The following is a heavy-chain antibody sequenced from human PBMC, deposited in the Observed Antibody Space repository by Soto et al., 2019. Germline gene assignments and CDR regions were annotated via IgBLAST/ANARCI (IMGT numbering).Heavy chain of an antibody. D-gene: IGHD4-17*01. J-gene: IGHJ4*03. Sequence: QVQLQGSGPGLVKPSETLSLTCTVSGGSISPYYWSWIRQPPGKGLEWIGYIYFDGDTNYNPSLGGRVTMSMDRPKTQFSLKLTSVTPSDTAMYYCVRGITVISLDYWDHGSLVTVSS. V-gene: IGHV4-59*01. CDR2: IYFDGDT. CDR1: GGSISPYY. CDR3: VRGITVISLDY.